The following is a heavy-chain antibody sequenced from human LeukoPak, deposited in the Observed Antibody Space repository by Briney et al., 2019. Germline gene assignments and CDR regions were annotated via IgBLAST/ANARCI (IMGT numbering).Heavy chain of an antibody. D-gene: IGHD3-16*01. Sequence: PSETLSLTCAVYGGSFSGYYWSWIRQPPGKGLEWIGEINHSGSTNYNPSLKSRVTISVDTSKNQFSLKLSSVTAADTAVYYCASARGGGYYGMDVWGQGTTVTVSS. CDR3: ASARGGGYYGMDV. J-gene: IGHJ6*02. CDR1: GGSFSGYY. CDR2: INHSGST. V-gene: IGHV4-34*01.